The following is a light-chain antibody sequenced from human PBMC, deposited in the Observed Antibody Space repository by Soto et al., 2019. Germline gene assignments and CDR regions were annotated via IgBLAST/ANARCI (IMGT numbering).Light chain of an antibody. V-gene: IGKV1-8*01. J-gene: IGKJ1*01. CDR1: QGIDNY. Sequence: AIRMTQSPSSFSASTGDRVTITCRASQGIDNYVAWYQRRPGKAPQLLMYAASSLQSGVPSRFSGSGSGADYTLTITSLQSEDSATYYCQQYYSYPTFGPGTKVEI. CDR3: QQYYSYPT. CDR2: AAS.